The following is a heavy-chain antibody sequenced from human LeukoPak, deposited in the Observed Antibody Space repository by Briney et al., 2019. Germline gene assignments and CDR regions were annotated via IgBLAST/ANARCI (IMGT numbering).Heavy chain of an antibody. CDR3: ARGVAQIERAANNWFDP. J-gene: IGHJ5*02. D-gene: IGHD5-24*01. Sequence: SETLSLTCAVYGGSFSGYYWRWIRQPPGKGLEWIGEINHSGSTNYNPSLKSRVTISVDTSKNQFSLKLSSVTAADTAVYYCARGVAQIERAANNWFDPWGQGTLVTVSS. CDR2: INHSGST. CDR1: GGSFSGYY. V-gene: IGHV4-34*01.